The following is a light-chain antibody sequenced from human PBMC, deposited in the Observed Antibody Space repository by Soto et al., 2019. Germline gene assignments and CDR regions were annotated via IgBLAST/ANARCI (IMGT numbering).Light chain of an antibody. J-gene: IGLJ1*01. Sequence: QSVLTQPASVSGSPGQSITISCTGTSSDIGTYKYVSWFQHHPGKAPKLIIFEVSNRPSGVSDRFSVSKSGTSASLAITGLQAEDGAAFYCPSHDSSLSAYVFGTGTKVTV. V-gene: IGLV2-14*01. CDR2: EVS. CDR3: PSHDSSLSAYV. CDR1: SSDIGTYKY.